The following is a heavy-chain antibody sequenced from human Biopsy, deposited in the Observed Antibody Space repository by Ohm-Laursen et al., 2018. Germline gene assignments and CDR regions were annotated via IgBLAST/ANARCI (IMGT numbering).Heavy chain of an antibody. CDR2: IIPILGTV. Sequence: SVKVSCKASGDTFTTSAISWVRQVPGQGLDWMGRIIPILGTVDYGQNFQGRVTIRADTSTTFLELTSLRYDDTAVYYCSSGDIGGIGLDVWGLGTTVTVPS. J-gene: IGHJ6*02. D-gene: IGHD3-10*01. CDR3: SSGDIGGIGLDV. V-gene: IGHV1-69*04. CDR1: GDTFTTSA.